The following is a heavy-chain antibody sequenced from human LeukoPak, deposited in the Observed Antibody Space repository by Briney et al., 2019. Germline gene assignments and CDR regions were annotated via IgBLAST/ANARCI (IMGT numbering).Heavy chain of an antibody. CDR1: GGSFSGYY. V-gene: IGHV4-34*01. CDR2: INHSGST. Sequence: SETLSLTCAVYGGSFSGYYWSWIRQPPGKGLEWIGEINHSGSTNYNPSLKSRVTISVDTSKNQFSLKLSSVTAADTAVYYCARGQKSIAVAGTWAHPFDYWGQGTLVTVSS. D-gene: IGHD6-19*01. J-gene: IGHJ4*02. CDR3: ARGQKSIAVAGTWAHPFDY.